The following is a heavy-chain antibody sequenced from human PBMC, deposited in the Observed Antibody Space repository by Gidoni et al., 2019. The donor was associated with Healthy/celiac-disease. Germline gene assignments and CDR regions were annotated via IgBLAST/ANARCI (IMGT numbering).Heavy chain of an antibody. CDR3: ARGGSSWQPLDSYYYYYMDV. V-gene: IGHV1-69*01. CDR1: GGTFSSYA. J-gene: IGHJ6*03. D-gene: IGHD6-13*01. CDR2: IIPIFGTA. Sequence: QVQLVQSGAEVKKPGSSVKVSCKASGGTFSSYAISWVRQAPGQGLEWMGGIIPIFGTANYAQKFQGRVTITADESTSTAYMELSSLRSEDTAVYYCARGGSSWQPLDSYYYYYMDVWGKGTTVTVSS.